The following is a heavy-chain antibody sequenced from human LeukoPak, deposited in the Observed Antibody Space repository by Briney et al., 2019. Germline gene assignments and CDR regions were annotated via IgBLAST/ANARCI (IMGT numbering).Heavy chain of an antibody. CDR2: ISGSGGST. CDR3: AAYSSGYYALF. Sequence: GGSLRLSCAASGFTFSSYAMSWVRQAPGKGLEWVSAISGSGGSTYYADSVKGRFTISRDNSKNTLYLQMNSLRAEDTAVYYCAAYSSGYYALFWGQGTLVTVSS. J-gene: IGHJ4*02. V-gene: IGHV3-23*01. CDR1: GFTFSSYA. D-gene: IGHD3-22*01.